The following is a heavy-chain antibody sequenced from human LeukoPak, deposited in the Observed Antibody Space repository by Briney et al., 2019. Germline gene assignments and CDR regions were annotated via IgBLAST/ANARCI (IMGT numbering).Heavy chain of an antibody. Sequence: GGSLRLSCAASGFTFSSYAMHWVRQAPGKGLEWVAVISYDGSNKYYADSVKGRFTISRDNSKNTQYLQMNSLRAEDTAVYYCARDHVVIPAAMAGGGWRSYYFDYWGQGTLVTVSS. CDR2: ISYDGSNK. CDR3: ARDHVVIPAAMAGGGWRSYYFDY. J-gene: IGHJ4*02. CDR1: GFTFSSYA. V-gene: IGHV3-30-3*01. D-gene: IGHD2-2*01.